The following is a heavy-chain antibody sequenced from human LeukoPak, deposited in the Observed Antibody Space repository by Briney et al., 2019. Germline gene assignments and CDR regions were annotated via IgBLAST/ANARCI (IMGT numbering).Heavy chain of an antibody. V-gene: IGHV4-34*01. CDR1: GGSFSGYY. CDR3: ARARGSYWGKGYFDY. D-gene: IGHD1-26*01. CDR2: INHSGST. J-gene: IGHJ4*02. Sequence: SETLSLTCAVYGGSFSGYYWSWIRQPPGKGLEWIGEINHSGSTNYNPSLKSRVTISVDTSKNQFSLKLSSVTAADTAVYYCARARGSYWGKGYFDYWGQGTLVTVSS.